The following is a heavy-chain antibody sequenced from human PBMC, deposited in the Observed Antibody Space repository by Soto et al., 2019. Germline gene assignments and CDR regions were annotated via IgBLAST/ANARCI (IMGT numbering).Heavy chain of an antibody. Sequence: SVKVSCKASGYPFTTYGINWVRQAPGQGLEWVGGIVPIYRTADYAQKFQGRVTITADESARISYMELRSLKSQDTAVYYCVRDSGAKLSSSWGQGTLVTVSS. CDR2: IVPIYRTA. D-gene: IGHD6-13*01. V-gene: IGHV1-69*13. CDR1: GYPFTTYG. J-gene: IGHJ4*02. CDR3: VRDSGAKLSSS.